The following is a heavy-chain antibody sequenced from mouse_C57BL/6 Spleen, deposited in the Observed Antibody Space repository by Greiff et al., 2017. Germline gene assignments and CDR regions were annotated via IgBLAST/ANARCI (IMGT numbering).Heavy chain of an antibody. V-gene: IGHV5-9*01. CDR3: ARVAHSSYDAMDY. J-gene: IGHJ4*01. CDR2: ISGGGGNT. D-gene: IGHD1-1*01. Sequence: EVQGVESGGGLVKPGGSLKLSCAASGFTFSSYTMSWVRQTPEKRLEWVATISGGGGNTYYPDSVKGRFTISRDNAKNTLYLQMSSLRSEDTALYYCARVAHSSYDAMDYWGQGTSVTVSS. CDR1: GFTFSSYT.